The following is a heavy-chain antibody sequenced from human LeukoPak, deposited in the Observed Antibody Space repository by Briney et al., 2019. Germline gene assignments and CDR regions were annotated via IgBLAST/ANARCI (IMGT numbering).Heavy chain of an antibody. CDR2: ISRNSGFI. V-gene: IGHV3-21*01. J-gene: IGHJ6*04. CDR3: ARDDVSTARASGMDV. CDR1: GFTFTTYD. D-gene: IGHD6-6*01. Sequence: GSLILSCAASGFTFTTYDRNWVREAPGKGLEGVSYISRNSGFIYYADSVKGRFTISRDNAKNSLYLQMNSLRGEDMAVYYCARDDVSTARASGMDVWGKGTTVTGSS.